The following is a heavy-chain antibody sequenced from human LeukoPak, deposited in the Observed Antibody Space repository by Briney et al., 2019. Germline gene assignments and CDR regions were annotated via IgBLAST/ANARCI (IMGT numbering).Heavy chain of an antibody. V-gene: IGHV4-59*08. CDR2: IFYSGST. Sequence: PSETLSLTCTVSGGSITTYYWSWIRQPPGKGLEWIGYIFYSGSTKYNPSLKSRVTISLDTSKNQFSLNLNSVTAADTAVYCCARHPDHYDSSGLPWGQGTLVTVSS. J-gene: IGHJ5*02. CDR3: ARHPDHYDSSGLP. CDR1: GGSITTYY. D-gene: IGHD3-22*01.